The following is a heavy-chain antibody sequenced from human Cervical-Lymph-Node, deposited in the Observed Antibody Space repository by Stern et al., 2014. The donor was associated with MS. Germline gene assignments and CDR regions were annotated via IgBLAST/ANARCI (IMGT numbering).Heavy chain of an antibody. V-gene: IGHV3-23*04. Sequence: EMQLVESGGGLVQPGGSLRLSCAASGFTFSSYAMNWVRQAPGKGLEWVAAISGSGGGTYYADSVQGRLTISRDKSKNTLHLKMNSLRAEDTAVYYWANRRLRLGELIISKLKPRDYWGQGTLVTVSS. D-gene: IGHD3-16*01. J-gene: IGHJ4*02. CDR1: GFTFSSYA. CDR2: ISGSGGGT. CDR3: ANRRLRLGELIISKLKPRDY.